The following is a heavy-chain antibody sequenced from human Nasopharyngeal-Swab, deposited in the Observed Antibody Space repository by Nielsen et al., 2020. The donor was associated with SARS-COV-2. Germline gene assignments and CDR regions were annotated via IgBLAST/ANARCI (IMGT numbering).Heavy chain of an antibody. CDR2: VYYSGSS. D-gene: IGHD6-13*01. J-gene: IGHJ5*02. CDR1: GGSISSYY. Sequence: GSLRLSCTVSGGSISSYYWSWIRQPPGKGLEWIGYVYYSGSSNYNPSLKSRVTISVDTSKNQFSLKLNSVTAADTAVYYCARDGVVYTSSWYGDNWFDPWGQGTLVTVSS. V-gene: IGHV4-59*13. CDR3: ARDGVVYTSSWYGDNWFDP.